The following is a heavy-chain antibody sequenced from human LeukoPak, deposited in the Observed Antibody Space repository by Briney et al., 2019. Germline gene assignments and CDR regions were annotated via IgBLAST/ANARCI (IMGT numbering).Heavy chain of an antibody. D-gene: IGHD3-10*01. J-gene: IGHJ3*02. CDR1: GGSISRYY. CDR2: IDDSGNT. V-gene: IGHV4-59*01. Sequence: SETLSLTCTVSGGSISRYYWSWIRRPPGKGLEWIGYIDDSGNTNYNPSLKSQVTISVGKSKNQFSLKLSFVTAADTAMYYCARSDYHNSGSHTVFDAFDIWGQGTRVTVSS. CDR3: ARSDYHNSGSHTVFDAFDI.